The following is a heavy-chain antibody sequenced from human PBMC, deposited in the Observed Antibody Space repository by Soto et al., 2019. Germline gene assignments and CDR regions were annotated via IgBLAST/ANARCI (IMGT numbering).Heavy chain of an antibody. D-gene: IGHD5-18*01. V-gene: IGHV5-51*01. CDR2: IYPGDSDT. J-gene: IGHJ4*02. Sequence: GESLKISCKCSGYSFTSYCIAWVRQMPGKGLEWMGIIYPGDSDTRYSPSFQGHVTISADKSISTVYLHWSGLEASDTAMYYCAKRARYSSFDYWGQGTLVTVSS. CDR1: GYSFTSYC. CDR3: AKRARYSSFDY.